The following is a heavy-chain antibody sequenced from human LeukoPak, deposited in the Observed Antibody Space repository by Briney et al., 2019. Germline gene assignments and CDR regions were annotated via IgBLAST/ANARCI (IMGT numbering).Heavy chain of an antibody. D-gene: IGHD2-8*02. Sequence: PGGPLRLSCAPSGFTFSNYSMNWVRQAPGKGLEWVSSITSSSSYIYYADSVKGRFTISRDNAKNSLYLQMNSLRAEDTAVYYCAREGYCTGITCPFDFWGQGTLVTVSS. CDR1: GFTFSNYS. J-gene: IGHJ4*02. V-gene: IGHV3-21*01. CDR2: ITSSSSYI. CDR3: AREGYCTGITCPFDF.